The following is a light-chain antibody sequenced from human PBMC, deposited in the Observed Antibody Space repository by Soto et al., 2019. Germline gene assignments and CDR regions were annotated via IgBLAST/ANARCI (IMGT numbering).Light chain of an antibody. Sequence: EIVLTQSPATLSSFPGDRVTLSCRASQAVNTRLAWYQHKPGQAPRLLIYAASTRATGIPARFSGSGFGTEFTLTISSLQSEDFAVYYCQQYNNWWTFGQGTKVDIK. J-gene: IGKJ1*01. CDR2: AAS. CDR3: QQYNNWWT. V-gene: IGKV3-15*01. CDR1: QAVNTR.